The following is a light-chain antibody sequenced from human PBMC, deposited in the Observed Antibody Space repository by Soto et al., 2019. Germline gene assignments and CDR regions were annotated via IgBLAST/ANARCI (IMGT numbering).Light chain of an antibody. Sequence: DIVMTQSPDSLAVSLGERATINCKSSQSILYSSNNKNYLAWYQQKPGQPPKLLIYWASTRESGVPDRFSGSGSGTDGTRTISSLQAEDVAVYYCQQYYSTPYTFGQGTKLEI. V-gene: IGKV4-1*01. CDR1: QSILYSSNNKNY. J-gene: IGKJ2*01. CDR3: QQYYSTPYT. CDR2: WAS.